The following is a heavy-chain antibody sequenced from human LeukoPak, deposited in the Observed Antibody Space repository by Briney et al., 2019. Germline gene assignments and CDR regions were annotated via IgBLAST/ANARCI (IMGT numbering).Heavy chain of an antibody. V-gene: IGHV3-23*01. CDR3: ARRGPYYYDSSGYPYWYFDL. CDR1: GFTFSSYG. Sequence: GSLRLSCAASGFTFSSYGMSWVRQAPGKGLEWVSAISGSGGSTYYADSVKGRFTISRDNAKNSLSLQMNSLRAEDTAVYCCARRGPYYYDSSGYPYWYFDLWGRGTLVTVSS. J-gene: IGHJ2*01. D-gene: IGHD3-22*01. CDR2: ISGSGGST.